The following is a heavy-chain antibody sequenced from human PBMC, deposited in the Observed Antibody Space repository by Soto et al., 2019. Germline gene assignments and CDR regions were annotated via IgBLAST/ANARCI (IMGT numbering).Heavy chain of an antibody. J-gene: IGHJ4*02. CDR2: ISWNSGSI. CDR3: TRGRTGTTRAGFDS. V-gene: IGHV3-9*01. D-gene: IGHD1-7*01. Sequence: EVKLVESGGGLVQPGRSLRLSCVASTFSIDVYALHWVRQAPGKGLEWVSGISWNSGSIGYADSVKGRFTISRDNAKNSVYLQMNSLRPEDTALYYCTRGRTGTTRAGFDSWGQGTLVTVSS. CDR1: TFSIDVYA.